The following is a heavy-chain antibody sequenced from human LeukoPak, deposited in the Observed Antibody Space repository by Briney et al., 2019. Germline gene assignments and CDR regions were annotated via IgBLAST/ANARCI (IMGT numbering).Heavy chain of an antibody. CDR3: ASEKVSGYGMDV. J-gene: IGHJ6*02. CDR2: IYHTGST. Sequence: KASETLSLTCAVPGGSISNSNWWSWVRQPPGKGLEWIGEIYHTGSTNYNPSLKSRVTISVDKSKNQFSLKLSSVTAADTAVYYCASEKVSGYGMDVWGQGTTVTVSS. D-gene: IGHD1-14*01. CDR1: GGSISNSNW. V-gene: IGHV4-4*02.